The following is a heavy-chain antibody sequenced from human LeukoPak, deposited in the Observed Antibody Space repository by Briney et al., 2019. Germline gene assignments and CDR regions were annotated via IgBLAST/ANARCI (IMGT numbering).Heavy chain of an antibody. J-gene: IGHJ6*03. CDR2: ISSSGSTI. CDR1: GFTFSDYY. D-gene: IGHD6-6*01. Sequence: GGSLRLSCAASGFTFSDYYMSWIRQAPGKGLEWVSYISSSGSTIYHADSVKGRFTISRDNAKNSLYLQMNSLRAEDTAVYYCARYSSSLYYYYYMDVWGKGTTVTVSS. CDR3: ARYSSSLYYYYYMDV. V-gene: IGHV3-11*01.